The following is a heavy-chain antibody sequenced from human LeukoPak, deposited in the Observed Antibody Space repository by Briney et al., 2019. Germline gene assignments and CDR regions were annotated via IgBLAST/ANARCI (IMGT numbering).Heavy chain of an antibody. V-gene: IGHV4-59*08. CDR3: ARMPGRSPDY. CDR1: GASLRENY. CDR2: IDYSGNT. Sequence: SETLSLTCTVSGASLRENYWTWIRQPPGKGLEWIGYIDYSGNTKYNPSLQSRVTISVDTSKSQFFLKLKSVTAADTALYFCARMPGRSPDYRGQGTLVTVSS. J-gene: IGHJ4*02. D-gene: IGHD3-10*01.